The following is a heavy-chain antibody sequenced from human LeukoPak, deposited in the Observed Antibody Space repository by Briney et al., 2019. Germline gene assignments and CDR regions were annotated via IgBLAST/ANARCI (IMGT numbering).Heavy chain of an antibody. CDR2: ISSSSSYI. V-gene: IGHV3-21*04. J-gene: IGHJ6*04. CDR1: GFTFSSYS. Sequence: GGSLRLSCAASGFTFSSYSMNWVRQAPGKGLEWVSSISSSSSYIYYADSVKGRFTISRDNAKNSLYLQMNSLRAEDTAVYYCARDGLTRGRAGDVWGNGTTVTISS. CDR3: ARDGLTRGRAGDV. D-gene: IGHD1-26*01.